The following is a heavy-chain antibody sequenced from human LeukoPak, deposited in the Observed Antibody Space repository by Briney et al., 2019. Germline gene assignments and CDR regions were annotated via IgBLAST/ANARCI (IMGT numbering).Heavy chain of an antibody. CDR1: GFTFNSYW. CDR3: ATSAARAIES. D-gene: IGHD6-25*01. Sequence: GGSLRLSCAASGFTFNSYWMSWVRQAPGKGLGCVANIKQDGSEKYYVDSVRGRFTLSRDNAKNSLYLQMNSLRVEDTAVYYCATSAARAIESWGQGTLVTVSS. CDR2: IKQDGSEK. V-gene: IGHV3-7*01. J-gene: IGHJ4*02.